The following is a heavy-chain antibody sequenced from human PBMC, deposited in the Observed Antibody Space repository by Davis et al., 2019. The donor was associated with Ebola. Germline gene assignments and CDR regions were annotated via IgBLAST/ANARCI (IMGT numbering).Heavy chain of an antibody. CDR1: GFTFSSYW. V-gene: IGHV3-74*01. Sequence: GESLKISCAASGFTFSSYWMHWVRQAPGKGLVWVSRINSDGSSTSYADSVKGRFTISRDNAKNTLYLQMNSLRAEDTAVYYCARTTLYYDFWSGYHDYWGQGTLVTVSS. CDR3: ARTTLYYDFWSGYHDY. J-gene: IGHJ4*02. D-gene: IGHD3-3*01. CDR2: INSDGSST.